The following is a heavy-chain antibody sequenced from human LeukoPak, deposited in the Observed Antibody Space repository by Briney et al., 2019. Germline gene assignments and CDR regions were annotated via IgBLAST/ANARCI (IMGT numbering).Heavy chain of an antibody. CDR2: ISSGSSYI. CDR3: ARAENGDRDY. J-gene: IGHJ4*02. V-gene: IGHV3-21*01. D-gene: IGHD2-21*02. CDR1: GFTFSSYS. Sequence: GGSLRLSCAASGFTFSSYSMNWVRQAPGKGLEWVSSISSGSSYIYYADSVKGRFTISRDNAKNSLYLQMNSLRAEDTAVYYCARAENGDRDYWGQGTLVTVSS.